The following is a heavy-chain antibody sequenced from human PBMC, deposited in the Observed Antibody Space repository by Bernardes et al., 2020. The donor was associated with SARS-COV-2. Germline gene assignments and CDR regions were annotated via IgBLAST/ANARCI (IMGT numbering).Heavy chain of an antibody. CDR1: GFTFSSYS. J-gene: IGHJ4*02. CDR3: ARYSSGWTGFDY. Sequence: GGSLRLSCSASGFTFSSYSMHWVRQAPGQRREWMGWINAGNGNTKYSQKFQDRVTITRDTSASTAYMELSSLRSEDTAVYYCARYSSGWTGFDYWGQGTLVTVSS. V-gene: IGHV1-3*01. D-gene: IGHD6-19*01. CDR2: INAGNGNT.